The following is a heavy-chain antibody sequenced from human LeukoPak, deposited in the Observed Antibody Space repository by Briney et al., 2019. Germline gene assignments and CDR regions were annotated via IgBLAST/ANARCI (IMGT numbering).Heavy chain of an antibody. CDR3: AREGGEYCSSTSCPFDY. CDR1: GYTFTSYG. D-gene: IGHD2-2*01. CDR2: ISAYNGNT. Sequence: ASVKVSCKASGYTFTSYGISCVRQAPGQGLEWMGWISAYNGNTNYAQKLQGRVTMTTDTSTSTAYMELRSLRSDDTAVYYCAREGGEYCSSTSCPFDYWGQGTLVTVSS. V-gene: IGHV1-18*01. J-gene: IGHJ4*02.